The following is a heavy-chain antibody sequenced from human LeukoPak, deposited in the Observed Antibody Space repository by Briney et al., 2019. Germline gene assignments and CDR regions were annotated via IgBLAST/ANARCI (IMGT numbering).Heavy chain of an antibody. Sequence: GGSLRLSCAASGFTFSDYAMHWVRQAPGKGLEWVAVISYDGSNKYYADSVKGRFSISRDNSKNTLYLQMNSLRAEDTAVYYCAKDKEAIVANWGQGTLVTVSS. CDR3: AKDKEAIVAN. CDR1: GFTFSDYA. J-gene: IGHJ4*02. D-gene: IGHD5-12*01. V-gene: IGHV3-30*04. CDR2: ISYDGSNK.